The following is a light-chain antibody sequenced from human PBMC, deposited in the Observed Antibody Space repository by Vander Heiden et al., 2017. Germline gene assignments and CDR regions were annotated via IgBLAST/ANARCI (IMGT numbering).Light chain of an antibody. J-gene: IGKJ2*01. Sequence: EIEMTQSPATLSVSPRDSATLPCRASHSGNSNLDWYQQKPGQAPKLLIYCASTRATGIPARFSGSGSGTEFTLTISSLQSEDFAVYYCQQSHNSPYTFGQGTRLEIK. CDR3: QQSHNSPYT. CDR1: HSGNSN. CDR2: CAS. V-gene: IGKV3-15*01.